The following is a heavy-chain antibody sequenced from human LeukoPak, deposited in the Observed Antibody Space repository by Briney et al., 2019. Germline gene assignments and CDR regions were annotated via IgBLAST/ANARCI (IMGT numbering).Heavy chain of an antibody. CDR1: GYTFTGYH. V-gene: IGHV1-2*06. D-gene: IGHD6-13*01. Sequence: ASVKVSCKASGYTFTGYHIHWVRQAPGQGVEWMGRTNPYSGDTNFAQKFQGRVTMTRDTSITTAYMDRSSLTPDDTAVYFCARDQGSLTRSWYTGYWGQGTQVTVSS. J-gene: IGHJ4*02. CDR3: ARDQGSLTRSWYTGY. CDR2: TNPYSGDT.